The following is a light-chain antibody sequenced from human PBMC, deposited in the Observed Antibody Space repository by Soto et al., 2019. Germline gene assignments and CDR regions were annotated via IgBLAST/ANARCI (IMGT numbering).Light chain of an antibody. V-gene: IGLV2-14*01. Sequence: QSALTRPASVSGSPGQSVAISCTGTSSDVGAYNYISWYQQHPGKASKLLLSEVSNRPSGVSDRFSGSKSGNTASLTISGLQAEDEADYYCSSLTTSFTYVFGTGTKVTVL. CDR2: EVS. CDR1: SSDVGAYNY. J-gene: IGLJ1*01. CDR3: SSLTTSFTYV.